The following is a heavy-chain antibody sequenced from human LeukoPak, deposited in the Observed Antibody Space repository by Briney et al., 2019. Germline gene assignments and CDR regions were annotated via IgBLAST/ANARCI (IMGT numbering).Heavy chain of an antibody. CDR1: GFTFSSYA. CDR2: ISGSGGST. Sequence: SGGSLRLSCAASGFTFSSYAMTWVRQAPGKGLEWVSAISGSGGSTYYADSVKGRFTISRDNSRNTLYLEMNSLRAEDTAVYYCAKGDGRFRYLDYWGQGTLVTVSS. V-gene: IGHV3-23*01. CDR3: AKGDGRFRYLDY. D-gene: IGHD1-26*01. J-gene: IGHJ4*02.